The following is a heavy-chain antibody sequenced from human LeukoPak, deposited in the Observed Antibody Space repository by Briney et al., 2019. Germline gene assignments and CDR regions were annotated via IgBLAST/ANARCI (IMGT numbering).Heavy chain of an antibody. V-gene: IGHV4-59*08. CDR1: GGSISSYY. D-gene: IGHD6-19*01. CDR2: IYYSGST. J-gene: IGHJ4*02. CDR3: ARHASYSSGRFFDY. Sequence: PSETLSLTCTVSGGSISSYYWSWIRQPPGKGLEWIGYIYYSGSTNYNPSLKSRVTIPVDTSKNQFSLKLSSVTAADTAVYYCARHASYSSGRFFDYWGQGTLVTVSS.